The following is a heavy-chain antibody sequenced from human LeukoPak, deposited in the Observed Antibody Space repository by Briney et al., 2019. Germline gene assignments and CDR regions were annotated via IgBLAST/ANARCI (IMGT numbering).Heavy chain of an antibody. CDR2: ISGSGGST. Sequence: GGSLRLSCAASGFTFSSYAMSWVRQAPGKGLEWVSAISGSGGSTYYADSVKGRFTISRDNSKNTLYLQMNSLRAEDTAVYYCAKDLVLWFGESPRDAFDIWGQGTMVTVSS. CDR3: AKDLVLWFGESPRDAFDI. V-gene: IGHV3-23*01. D-gene: IGHD3-10*01. CDR1: GFTFSSYA. J-gene: IGHJ3*02.